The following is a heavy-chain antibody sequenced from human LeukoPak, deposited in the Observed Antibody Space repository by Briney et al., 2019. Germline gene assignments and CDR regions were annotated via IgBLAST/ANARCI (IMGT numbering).Heavy chain of an antibody. J-gene: IGHJ4*02. V-gene: IGHV1-18*01. CDR1: GYTFTSYG. CDR3: ARVQDILTGYPFDY. Sequence: ASVKVSCKASGYTFTSYGISWVRQAPGQGLEWMGWICAYNGNTNYAQKLQGRVTMTTDTSTSTAYMELRSLRSDDTAVYYCARVQDILTGYPFDYWGQGSLVTVSS. D-gene: IGHD3-9*01. CDR2: ICAYNGNT.